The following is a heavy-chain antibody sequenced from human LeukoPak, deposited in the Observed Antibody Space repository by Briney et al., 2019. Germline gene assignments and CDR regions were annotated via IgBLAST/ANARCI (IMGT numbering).Heavy chain of an antibody. D-gene: IGHD1-7*01. CDR1: GFTFSSYA. V-gene: IGHV3-64*01. Sequence: SGGSLRLSCAASGFTFSSYAMHWVRQAPTKGLEYVSAISSNGGSTYYANSVKGRFTISRDNSKNTLYLQMGSLRAEDMAVYYCARGGSGTYDYWGQGTLVTVSS. CDR2: ISSNGGST. J-gene: IGHJ4*02. CDR3: ARGGSGTYDY.